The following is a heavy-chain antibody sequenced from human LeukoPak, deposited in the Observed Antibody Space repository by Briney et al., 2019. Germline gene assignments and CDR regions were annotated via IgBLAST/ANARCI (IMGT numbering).Heavy chain of an antibody. D-gene: IGHD1-26*01. CDR1: GDSISSRNW. CDR3: ARDKIVGATRRGPGDY. V-gene: IGHV3-7*01. J-gene: IGHJ4*02. Sequence: GTLSLTCAVSGDSISSRNWWSWVRQAPGKGLEWVANIKQDGSEKYYVDSVKGRFTISRDNAKNSLYLQMNSLRAEDTAVYYCARDKIVGATRRGPGDYWGQGTLVTVSS. CDR2: IKQDGSEK.